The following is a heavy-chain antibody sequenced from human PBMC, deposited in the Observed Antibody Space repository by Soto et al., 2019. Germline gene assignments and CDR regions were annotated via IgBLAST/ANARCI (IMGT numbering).Heavy chain of an antibody. V-gene: IGHV5-51*01. CDR3: ARQQSTDGYDPSNFVY. Sequence: GESLKISCKDSGYSFTSNWISLVRQMPGKGLERVGSIYPGDSDTRYSPSFPGHATIAADKSISTAYLQWGSLKASDTAIYYCARQQSTDGYDPSNFVYWGPGTPVSVSS. CDR2: IYPGDSDT. J-gene: IGHJ4*02. D-gene: IGHD5-12*01. CDR1: GYSFTSNW.